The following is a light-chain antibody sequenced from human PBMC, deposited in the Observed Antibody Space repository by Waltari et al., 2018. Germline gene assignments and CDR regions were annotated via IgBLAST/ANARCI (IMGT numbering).Light chain of an antibody. CDR2: DVT. J-gene: IGLJ3*02. Sequence: QSALTQPRSVSGSPGQSVTISCAGTGSDVGAFNPVSWYQQHPGKAPNPVIFDVTKRPSGVPDRFSGSKSGTSASLTVSGLQAEDEADYYCCSYAGIWVFGGGTKLTVL. CDR3: CSYAGIWV. CDR1: GSDVGAFNP. V-gene: IGLV2-11*01.